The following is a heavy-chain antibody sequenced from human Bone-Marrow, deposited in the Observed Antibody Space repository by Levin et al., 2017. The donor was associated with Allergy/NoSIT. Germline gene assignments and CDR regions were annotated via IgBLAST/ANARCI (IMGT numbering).Heavy chain of an antibody. D-gene: IGHD3-22*01. CDR1: GGTFSSYA. CDR2: IIPSFGTP. V-gene: IGHV1-69*13. CDR3: ARRSGDSSGYYYYYYGMDV. Sequence: SVKVSCKASGGTFSSYAISWVRQAPGQGLEWMGGIIPSFGTPNYAQKFQGRVTITADESTSTAYMELSSLRSEDTAGYYCARRSGDSSGYYYYYYGMDVWGHGTTVTVSS. J-gene: IGHJ6*02.